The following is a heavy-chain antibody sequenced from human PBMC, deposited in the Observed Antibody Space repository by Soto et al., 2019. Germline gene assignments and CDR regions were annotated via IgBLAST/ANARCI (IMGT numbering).Heavy chain of an antibody. V-gene: IGHV3-74*01. CDR3: TRGFWALVPGDY. CDR2: INSDGSST. J-gene: IGHJ4*02. Sequence: GGSLRLSCAASGFTFNNYWMHWVRQVPGKGLVWVSRINSDGSSTSYADSVKGRFTISRDNAKNTLYLQMNSLRAEDTAVYYCTRGFWALVPGDYWGQGTLVTVSS. D-gene: IGHD2-2*01. CDR1: GFTFNNYW.